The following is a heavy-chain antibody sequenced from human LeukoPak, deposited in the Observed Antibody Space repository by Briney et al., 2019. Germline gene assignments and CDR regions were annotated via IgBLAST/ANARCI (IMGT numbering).Heavy chain of an antibody. D-gene: IGHD2-15*01. J-gene: IGHJ5*02. V-gene: IGHV4-38-2*02. CDR3: ARERGYCSGGSCNWFDP. CDR2: IHHSGGT. Sequence: SETLSLTCTVSGYSISSGYYWGWIRQPPGKGLEWIESIHHSGGTYYNPSLKSRVTITVDTSKNQFSLKLSSVTAADTAVYYCARERGYCSGGSCNWFDPWGQGTLVTVSS. CDR1: GYSISSGYY.